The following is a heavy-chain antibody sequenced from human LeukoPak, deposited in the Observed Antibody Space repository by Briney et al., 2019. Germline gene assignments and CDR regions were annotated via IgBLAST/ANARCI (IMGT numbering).Heavy chain of an antibody. V-gene: IGHV4-30-4*01. CDR2: IYYSGST. CDR1: GGXISSGDYY. D-gene: IGHD3-10*01. Sequence: SQTQSLTCTVSGGXISSGDYYWSWIRQPPGKGLEWIAYIYYSGSTYYNPSLKSRVIISVDTSKNQFSLKLSSVTAADTAVYYCARGRAGGVITNWFDPWGQGTLVTVSS. CDR3: ARGRAGGVITNWFDP. J-gene: IGHJ5*02.